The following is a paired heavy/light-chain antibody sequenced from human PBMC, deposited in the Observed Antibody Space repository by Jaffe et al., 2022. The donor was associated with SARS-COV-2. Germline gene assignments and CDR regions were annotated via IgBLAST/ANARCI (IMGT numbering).Heavy chain of an antibody. CDR3: ARDWRQHLALDY. V-gene: IGHV3-7*01. J-gene: IGHJ4*02. Sequence: EMQLVESGGGLVQPGGSLRLSCAASGFTFSTYWMSWVRQAPGKGLEWVANMNQDGSEKYYVGSVKGRFTISRDNAENSLYLQMNSLRAEDTAVYYCARDWRQHLALDYWGQGTLVTVSS. D-gene: IGHD6-13*01. CDR1: GFTFSTYW. CDR2: MNQDGSEK.
Light chain of an antibody. V-gene: IGKV1-39*01. CDR3: QQSYGTPWT. Sequence: DIQMTQFPSSLSASVGDRVTITCRASQDISTYLNWFQHKLGKAPKLLIYGASSLQSGVPSRFSGSGSGTDFSLTISSLQPDDFATYYCQQSYGTPWTFGQGTKLEI. J-gene: IGKJ2*02. CDR1: QDISTY. CDR2: GAS.